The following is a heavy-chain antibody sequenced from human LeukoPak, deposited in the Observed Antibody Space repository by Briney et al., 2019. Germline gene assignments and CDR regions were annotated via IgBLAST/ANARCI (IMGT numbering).Heavy chain of an antibody. V-gene: IGHV1-69*05. J-gene: IGHJ4*02. CDR2: IIPIFGTA. CDR1: GGTFSSYA. D-gene: IGHD3-10*01. Sequence: ASVKVSCKASGGTFSSYAISWVRQAPGQGPEWMGGIIPIFGTANYAQKLQGRVTMTTDTSTSTAYMELRSLRSDDTAVYYCARLIGLLEGFDYWGQGTLVTVSS. CDR3: ARLIGLLEGFDY.